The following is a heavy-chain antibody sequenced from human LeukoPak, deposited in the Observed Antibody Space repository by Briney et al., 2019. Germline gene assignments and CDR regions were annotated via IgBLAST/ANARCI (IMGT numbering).Heavy chain of an antibody. V-gene: IGHV1-69*01. CDR1: GGTFSNYA. Sequence: SVKVSCKASGGTFSNYAIGWVRQAPGQGLEWVGGIIPIFGTTAYAQNLQGRDTITADGSTSTAWMKLSNLRSEDTAVYYCARGSSYSNTLFDYWGQGTLVTVSS. D-gene: IGHD4-11*01. J-gene: IGHJ4*02. CDR3: ARGSSYSNTLFDY. CDR2: IIPIFGTT.